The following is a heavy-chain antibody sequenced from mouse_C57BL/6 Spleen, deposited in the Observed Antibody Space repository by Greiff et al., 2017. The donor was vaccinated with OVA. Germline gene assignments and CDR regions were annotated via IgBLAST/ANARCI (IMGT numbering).Heavy chain of an antibody. CDR1: GYTFTSYW. J-gene: IGHJ2*01. CDR2: IYPGSGST. V-gene: IGHV1-55*01. CDR3: ARAGLRRDFDY. D-gene: IGHD2-4*01. Sequence: QVQLKQPGAELVKPGASVKMSCKASGYTFTSYWITWVKQRPGQGLEWIGDIYPGSGSTNYNEKFKSKATLTVDTSSSTAYMQLSSLTSADAAVYYCARAGLRRDFDYWGQGTTLTVSS.